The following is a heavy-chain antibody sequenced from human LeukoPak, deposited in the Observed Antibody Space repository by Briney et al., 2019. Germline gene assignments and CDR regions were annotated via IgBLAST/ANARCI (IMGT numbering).Heavy chain of an antibody. V-gene: IGHV3-7*04. CDR2: IKQDGSEK. D-gene: IGHD3-9*01. CDR1: GFTFSSYW. CDR3: ARALRYFDWLLLGNPYYFDY. Sequence: GGSLRLSCAASGFTFSSYWMSRVRQAPGKGLEWVANIKQDGSEKYYVDSVKGRFTISRDNAKISLYLQMNSLRAEDTAEYYCARALRYFDWLLLGNPYYFDYWGQGTLVTVSS. J-gene: IGHJ4*02.